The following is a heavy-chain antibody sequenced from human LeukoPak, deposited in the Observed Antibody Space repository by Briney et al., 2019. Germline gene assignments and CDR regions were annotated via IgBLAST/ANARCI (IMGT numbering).Heavy chain of an antibody. CDR3: ARGPYSYDSSGAFDI. CDR1: GDSISSGGYY. V-gene: IGHV4-61*02. CDR2: ISSSGST. Sequence: TPSETLSLTCTVSGDSISSGGYYWSWIRQPAGKGLEWIGRISSSGSTNYNPSLKSRVTISVDTSKNQFSLKLSSVTAADTAVYFCARGPYSYDSSGAFDIWGQGTMVTVSS. J-gene: IGHJ3*02. D-gene: IGHD3-22*01.